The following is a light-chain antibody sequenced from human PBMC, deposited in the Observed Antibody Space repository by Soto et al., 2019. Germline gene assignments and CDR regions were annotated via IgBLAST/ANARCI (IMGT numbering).Light chain of an antibody. V-gene: IGKV3-20*01. CDR1: QSVSSNY. Sequence: EIVLTQSPGTLSLSPGERATLSCRASQSVSSNYLAWYQQKPGQAPRLLIYGASDRATGIPDRFSGSGSGTDFTLTISRLEPEDFAVYFCQQYAGSPLTFGGGTKVEIK. CDR2: GAS. J-gene: IGKJ4*01. CDR3: QQYAGSPLT.